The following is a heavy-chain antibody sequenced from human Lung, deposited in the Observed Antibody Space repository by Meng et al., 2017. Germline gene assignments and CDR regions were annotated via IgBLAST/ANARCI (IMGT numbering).Heavy chain of an antibody. J-gene: IGHJ4*02. Sequence: GQLVWSGAEVKKAGASVKVSCKPSGYNFPDYWLHWVRRAPGQGLEWMGRIDPKSGDTHYAQRFQGRVTMTGDTSISTAYMELSGLRSDDTAMYYCARDEDISAAGKLFGDYWGQGTLVTVSS. V-gene: IGHV1-2*06. D-gene: IGHD6-13*01. CDR1: GYNFPDYW. CDR3: ARDEDISAAGKLFGDY. CDR2: IDPKSGDT.